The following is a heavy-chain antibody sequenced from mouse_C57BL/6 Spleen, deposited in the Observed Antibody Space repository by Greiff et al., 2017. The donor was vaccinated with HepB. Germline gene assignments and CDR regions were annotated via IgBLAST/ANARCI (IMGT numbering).Heavy chain of an antibody. J-gene: IGHJ1*03. CDR3: ARKGCGSSYVSYFGG. D-gene: IGHD1-1*01. V-gene: IGHV1-9*01. CDR2: ILPGSGST. Sequence: QVQLQQSGAELMKPGASVKLSCKATGYTFTGYWIEWVKQRPGHGLEWIGEILPGSGSTNYNEKFKGKATLTADTSSNTAYMQLSSLTTEDSAIYYCARKGCGSSYVSYFGGRGTGTTVTVA. CDR1: GYTFTGYW.